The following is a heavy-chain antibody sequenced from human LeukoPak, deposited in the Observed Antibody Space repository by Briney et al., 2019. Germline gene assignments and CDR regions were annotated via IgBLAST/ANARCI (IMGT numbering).Heavy chain of an antibody. CDR1: GYTFTSYG. CDR2: ISAYNGNT. CDR3: ARGAEFEWFGP. V-gene: IGHV1-18*01. J-gene: IGHJ5*02. D-gene: IGHD3-16*01. Sequence: ASVKVSCKASGYTFTSYGVSWVRQAPGQGLEWMGWISAYNGNTHYAQKLQGRVTMTTDTSTNTAYMEVRSLRSDAPAVYFCARGAEFEWFGPWGQGTLVTVSS.